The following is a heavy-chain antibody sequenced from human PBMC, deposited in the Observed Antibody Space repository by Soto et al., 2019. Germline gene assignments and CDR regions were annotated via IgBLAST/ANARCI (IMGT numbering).Heavy chain of an antibody. CDR2: INHSGST. D-gene: IGHD3-3*01. J-gene: IGHJ3*02. CDR1: GGSFSGYY. V-gene: IGHV4-34*01. Sequence: SETLSLTCAVYGGSFSGYYWSWIRQPPGKGLEWIGEINHSGSTNYNPSLKSRVTISVDTSKNQISLKLSSVTAADTAVYYCARKDSNFWSGYFHGAFDIWGQGTMVTVSS. CDR3: ARKDSNFWSGYFHGAFDI.